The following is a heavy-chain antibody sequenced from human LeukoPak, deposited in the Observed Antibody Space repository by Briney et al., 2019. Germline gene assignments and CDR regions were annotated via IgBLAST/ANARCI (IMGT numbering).Heavy chain of an antibody. V-gene: IGHV1-46*01. CDR1: GYTFTSYY. CDR2: INPSGGST. CDR3: ARSVGARGLYNY. Sequence: ASVKVSCKASGYTFTSYYMHWVRQAPGRGLEWMGIINPSGGSTSYAQKFQGRVTMTRDTSTSTVYMELSSLRAEDTAVYYCARSVGARGLYNYWGQGTLVTVSS. J-gene: IGHJ4*02. D-gene: IGHD1-26*01.